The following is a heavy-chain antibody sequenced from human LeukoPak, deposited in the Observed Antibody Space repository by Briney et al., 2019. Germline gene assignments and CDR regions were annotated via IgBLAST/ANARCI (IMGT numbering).Heavy chain of an antibody. D-gene: IGHD3-3*01. CDR2: IYTSGST. CDR3: ARGERFLNNPPHNWFDP. V-gene: IGHV4-4*07. J-gene: IGHJ5*02. CDR1: GGSIISYY. Sequence: SDTLSLTCTCFGGSIISYYWSWIRQPAGKGLDGIGRIYTSGSTNYNPSLKSRVTMSVDTSKNQFSLKLSSVTAADTAVYYCARGERFLNNPPHNWFDPWGQGTLVTVSS.